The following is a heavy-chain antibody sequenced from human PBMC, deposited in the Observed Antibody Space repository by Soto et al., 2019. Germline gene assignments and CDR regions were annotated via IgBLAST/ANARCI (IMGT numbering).Heavy chain of an antibody. CDR1: GFSFSSYD. CDR3: ARVVSCSGRTCPHYYMDV. CDR2: IGTASDT. V-gene: IGHV3-13*01. Sequence: EVQLVESGGGLVQPGGSLRLSCAASGFSFSSYDMNWVRQATGKGLEWVSAIGTASDTYYAGFVKGRFTTSRENAKNSLDLQMNSLRVEDTGVYYCARVVSCSGRTCPHYYMDVWGKGTTVTVSS. J-gene: IGHJ6*03. D-gene: IGHD1-26*01.